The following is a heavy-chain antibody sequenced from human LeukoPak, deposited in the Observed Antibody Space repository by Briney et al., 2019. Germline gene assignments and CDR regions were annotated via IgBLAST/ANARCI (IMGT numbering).Heavy chain of an antibody. CDR2: ISAYNGNT. Sequence: GASVKVSCKASGYTFTGYYMHWVRQAPGQGLEWMGWISAYNGNTNYAQKLQGRVTMTTDTSTSTAYMELRSLRSEDAAVYYCARDREVVAATVRLSYYYYMDVWGKGTTVTVSS. CDR1: GYTFTGYY. D-gene: IGHD2-15*01. V-gene: IGHV1-18*04. CDR3: ARDREVVAATVRLSYYYYMDV. J-gene: IGHJ6*03.